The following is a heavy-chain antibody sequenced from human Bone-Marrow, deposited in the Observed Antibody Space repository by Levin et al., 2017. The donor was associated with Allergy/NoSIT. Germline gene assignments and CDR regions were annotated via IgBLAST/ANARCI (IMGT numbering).Heavy chain of an antibody. V-gene: IGHV3-21*01. CDR3: ARDRTVVAAKPLDY. CDR2: ISSSSSYI. CDR1: GFTFSSYR. J-gene: IGHJ4*02. D-gene: IGHD2-15*01. Sequence: SCAASGFTFSSYRMNWVRQAPGKGLEWVSSISSSSSYIYYADSVKGRFTISRDNAKNSLYLQMNSLRAEDTAVYYCARDRTVVAAKPLDYWGQGTLVTVSS.